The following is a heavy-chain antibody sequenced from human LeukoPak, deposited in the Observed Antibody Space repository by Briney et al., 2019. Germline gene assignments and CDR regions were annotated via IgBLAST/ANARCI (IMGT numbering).Heavy chain of an antibody. Sequence: PGGSLRLSCAASGFTFSGSAMHWVRQASGKGLEWVGRIRSKANSCATAYAASVKGRFTISRDDSKNTAYLQMNSLKTEDTAVYYCTRLVDTAMVRKRHFDYWGQGTLVTVSS. V-gene: IGHV3-73*01. D-gene: IGHD5-18*01. CDR1: GFTFSGSA. J-gene: IGHJ4*02. CDR2: IRSKANSCAT. CDR3: TRLVDTAMVRKRHFDY.